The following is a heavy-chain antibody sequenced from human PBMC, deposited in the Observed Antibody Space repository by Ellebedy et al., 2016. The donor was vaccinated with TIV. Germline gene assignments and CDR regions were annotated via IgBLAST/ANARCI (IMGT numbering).Heavy chain of an antibody. J-gene: IGHJ4*02. CDR3: ARAYMYGDLGEF. CDR2: ISGSGAGT. V-gene: IGHV3-23*01. D-gene: IGHD2-21*02. Sequence: GGSLRLXCTASGFMFSSYAMSWVRQAPGKGLEWVSGISGSGAGTFYADSVKGRFAISRDNAKDSLFLQMDSLRAEDTAVYYCARAYMYGDLGEFWGRGTLVTVSS. CDR1: GFMFSSYA.